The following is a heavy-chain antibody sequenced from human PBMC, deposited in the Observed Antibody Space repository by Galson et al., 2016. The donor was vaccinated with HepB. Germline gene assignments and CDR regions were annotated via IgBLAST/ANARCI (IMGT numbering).Heavy chain of an antibody. J-gene: IGHJ4*02. D-gene: IGHD1-20*01. CDR2: MSHDGSHI. CDR3: ARDNWDDAGCSVDH. CDR1: GFTFSNYG. V-gene: IGHV3-30*03. Sequence: SLRLSCAASGFTFSNYGMHWIRQAPGKGLEWVAVMSHDGSHIFYVDSVKGRFSISRDNSKNTLYLQMNSLRDEDTAVYYCARDNWDDAGCSVDHWGQGTLVTVSS.